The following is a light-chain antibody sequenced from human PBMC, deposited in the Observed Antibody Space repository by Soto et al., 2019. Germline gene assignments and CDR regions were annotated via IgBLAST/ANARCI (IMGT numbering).Light chain of an antibody. CDR1: QSVSSSY. CDR2: GAS. V-gene: IGKV3-20*01. J-gene: IGKJ1*01. CDR3: QQYGSSPET. Sequence: EIVLTQSPGTLSLSLVERATLSFRASQSVSSSYLAWYQQKPGQAPRLLIYGASSRATGIPDRFSGSGSGTDFTLTISRLEPEDFAVYYCQQYGSSPETFGQGTKVDIK.